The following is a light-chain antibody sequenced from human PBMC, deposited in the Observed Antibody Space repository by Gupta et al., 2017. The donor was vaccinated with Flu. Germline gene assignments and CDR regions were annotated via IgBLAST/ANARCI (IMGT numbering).Light chain of an antibody. Sequence: EIVMTQSPATLSVSPGERATLSCRASQSISRNLAWYQQKPGQAPRLLIYGVSTRATGIPARFSGSGSGAEFTLTISSLQSEDFAVYYCQQYNNWPPWTFGQGTKVEIK. CDR2: GVS. CDR3: QQYNNWPPWT. CDR1: QSISRN. J-gene: IGKJ1*01. V-gene: IGKV3-15*01.